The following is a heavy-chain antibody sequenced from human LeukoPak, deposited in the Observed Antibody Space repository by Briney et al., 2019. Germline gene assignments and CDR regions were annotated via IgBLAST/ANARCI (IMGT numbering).Heavy chain of an antibody. V-gene: IGHV3-48*03. J-gene: IGHJ4*02. CDR1: GFTFSSYE. D-gene: IGHD5-18*01. Sequence: GGSLRLSCAASGFTFSSYEMNWVRQAPGKGLEWVSYISSSGSTIYYADSVKGRFTISRDNAKHSLYLQMNSLRAEDTAVYYCARDGGPRYSYGYDYFDYWGQGTLVTVSS. CDR3: ARDGGPRYSYGYDYFDY. CDR2: ISSSGSTI.